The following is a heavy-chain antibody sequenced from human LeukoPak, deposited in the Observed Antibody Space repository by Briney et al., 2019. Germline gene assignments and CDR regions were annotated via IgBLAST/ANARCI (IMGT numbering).Heavy chain of an antibody. CDR3: AKDFRTTFYY. D-gene: IGHD4-11*01. CDR2: ISSNGGRT. Sequence: GGSLRLSCAAYGFTFRSYGMHWVRQAPGKGLEYVSAISSNGGRTNYANSVKGRLTISTDNSKYTLYLQMNSLRADATAVYYCAKDFRTTFYYWGRGTLVTVSS. CDR1: GFTFRSYG. J-gene: IGHJ4*02. V-gene: IGHV3-64*01.